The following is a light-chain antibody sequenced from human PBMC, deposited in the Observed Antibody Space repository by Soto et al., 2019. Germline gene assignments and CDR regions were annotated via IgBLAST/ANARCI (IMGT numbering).Light chain of an antibody. J-gene: IGKJ1*01. CDR1: QTVSSRY. V-gene: IGKV3-20*01. CDR3: QQYGTSPPWT. CDR2: GTS. Sequence: EIVLTQSPGSLSLSPGERATLSCRASQTVSSRYLAWYQQKPGQAPRLLLYGTSSRATGIPDRFSGSGSGTDFTLTISRLEPEDFAIYYCQQYGTSPPWTFGQGTNVE.